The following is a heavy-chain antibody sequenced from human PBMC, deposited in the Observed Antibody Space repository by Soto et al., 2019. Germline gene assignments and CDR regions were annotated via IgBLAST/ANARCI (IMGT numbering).Heavy chain of an antibody. CDR2: ISSSSSYI. J-gene: IGHJ3*02. CDR3: ARDTRDAFDI. CDR1: GFTFSSYS. V-gene: IGHV3-21*01. Sequence: EVQLVESGGGLVKPGGSLRLSCAASGFTFSSYSMNWVRQAPGKGLEWVSSISSSSSYIYYEESVKGRFTISRDNAKNSLYLQMNSLRAEDTAVYYCARDTRDAFDIWGQGTMVTVSS.